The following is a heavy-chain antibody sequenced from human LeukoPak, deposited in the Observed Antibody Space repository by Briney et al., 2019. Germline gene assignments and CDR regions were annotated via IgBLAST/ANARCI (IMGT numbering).Heavy chain of an antibody. CDR2: IYYSGST. J-gene: IGHJ4*02. CDR1: GGSISSGDYY. D-gene: IGHD3-9*01. V-gene: IGHV4-30-4*01. Sequence: SETLSLTCTVSGGSISSGDYYWSWIRQPPGKGLEWIGYIYYSGSTYYNPSLKSRVTISVDTSKNQFSLKLSSVTAADTAVYYCARDLPLYDILTGYFDYWGQGTLVTVSS. CDR3: ARDLPLYDILTGYFDY.